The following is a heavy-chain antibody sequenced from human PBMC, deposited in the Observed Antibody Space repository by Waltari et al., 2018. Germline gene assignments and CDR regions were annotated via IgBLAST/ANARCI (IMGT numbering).Heavy chain of an antibody. Sequence: EVRLVESGGGLVQPGGSMRLSCAASGFPFSTYWMNWVRQAPGKGLEWVANIKQDGSEKKYLDSVKGRFTISRDNAQNSLYLQMNSLRGEDTAVYYCARYSSGAYWFDPWGQGTLVTVSS. J-gene: IGHJ5*02. CDR3: ARYSSGAYWFDP. CDR1: GFPFSTYW. V-gene: IGHV3-7*01. CDR2: IKQDGSEK. D-gene: IGHD6-19*01.